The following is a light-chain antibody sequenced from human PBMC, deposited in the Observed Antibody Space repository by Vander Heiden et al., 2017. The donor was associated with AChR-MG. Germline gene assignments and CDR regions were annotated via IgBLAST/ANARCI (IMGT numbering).Light chain of an antibody. J-gene: IGKJ1*01. CDR1: QSLRSSY. CDR2: GAS. Sequence: EIVLTQSPGTLSLSPGERASLSCRATQSLRSSYLAWYQQKPGQAPRLLIYGASIRATGIPDRFSGSGSGTDFTLSISRLEPEDFAVYYCQQYGGSPPWTFGQGTKVEIK. V-gene: IGKV3-20*01. CDR3: QQYGGSPPWT.